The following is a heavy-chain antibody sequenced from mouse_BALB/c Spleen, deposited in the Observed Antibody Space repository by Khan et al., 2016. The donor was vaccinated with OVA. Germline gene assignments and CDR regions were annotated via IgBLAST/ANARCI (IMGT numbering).Heavy chain of an antibody. CDR1: GYTFTSSV. Sequence: VQLQQSGPELVKPGASVKMSCTASGYTFTSSVIHWVRQKSGQGLDWIGYIYPFNDGTKYNEKFEGKATLTSDKSSSTAYMELSSPTSEDSAVYYCARNYRYDVYFDSWGQGTTLTVSS. CDR2: IYPFNDGT. V-gene: IGHV1S136*01. CDR3: ARNYRYDVYFDS. J-gene: IGHJ2*01. D-gene: IGHD2-14*01.